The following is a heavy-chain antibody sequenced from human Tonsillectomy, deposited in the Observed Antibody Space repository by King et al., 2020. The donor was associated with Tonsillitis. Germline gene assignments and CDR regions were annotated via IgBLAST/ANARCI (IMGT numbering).Heavy chain of an antibody. CDR2: IYHSGST. CDR1: GYSISSGYY. CDR3: ARGGSSGWYGYFDY. D-gene: IGHD6-19*01. J-gene: IGHJ4*02. Sequence: VQLQESGPGLVKPSETLSLTCAVSGYSISSGYYWGWIRQPPGKGLEWIGSIYHSGSTYYNPALKSRVTISVDTSKNQFSLKLSSVTAADTAVYYCARGGSSGWYGYFDYWGQGPLVTFSS. V-gene: IGHV4-38-2*01.